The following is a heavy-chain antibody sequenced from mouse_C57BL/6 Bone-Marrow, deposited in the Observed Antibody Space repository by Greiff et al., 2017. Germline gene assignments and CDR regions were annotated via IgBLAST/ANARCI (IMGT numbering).Heavy chain of an antibody. V-gene: IGHV1-80*01. D-gene: IGHD1-1*01. CDR3: ASILSTTVVASYWNFDV. CDR2: IYPGDGDT. CDR1: GYAFSSYW. J-gene: IGHJ1*03. Sequence: VQLQQSGAELVKPGASVKISCKASGYAFSSYWMNWVKQRPGKGLEWIGQIYPGDGDTNYNGKFKGKATLTADKSSSTAYMQLSSLTSEDAAVYFCASILSTTVVASYWNFDVWGTGTTVTVSS.